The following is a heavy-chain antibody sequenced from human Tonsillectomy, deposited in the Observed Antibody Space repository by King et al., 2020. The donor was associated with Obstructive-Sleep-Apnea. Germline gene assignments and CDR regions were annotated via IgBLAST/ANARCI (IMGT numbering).Heavy chain of an antibody. CDR2: INHRGST. V-gene: IGHV4-34*01. D-gene: IGHD3-16*01. CDR3: ARGGIGGGVDY. Sequence: VQLQQWGAGLLKPSETLSLTCAVYGGSFSGYYWSWIRQPPGKGLEWIGEINHRGSTNYNPSLKSRVTISVDTSKNQFSLKLSSVTAADTAVYYCARGGIGGGVDYWGQGTLVTVSS. J-gene: IGHJ4*02. CDR1: GGSFSGYY.